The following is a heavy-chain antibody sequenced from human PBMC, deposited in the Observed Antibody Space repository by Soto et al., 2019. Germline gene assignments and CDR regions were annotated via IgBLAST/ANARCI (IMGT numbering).Heavy chain of an antibody. J-gene: IGHJ4*02. D-gene: IGHD3-22*01. CDR2: IIPIFGTA. CDR3: ALSIGEERYYDSSGYPGGY. CDR1: GGTFSSYA. V-gene: IGHV1-69*12. Sequence: QVQLVQSGAEVKKPGSSVKVSCKASGGTFSSYAISWVRQAPGQGLEWMGGIIPIFGTANYAQKFQGRVTITADESTSKAYRELSSLRSEDTAVYYCALSIGEERYYDSSGYPGGYWGQGTLVTVSS.